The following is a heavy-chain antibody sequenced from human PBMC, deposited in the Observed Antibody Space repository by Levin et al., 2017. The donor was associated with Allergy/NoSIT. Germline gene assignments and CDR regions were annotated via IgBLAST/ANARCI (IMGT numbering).Heavy chain of an antibody. Sequence: GESLKISCAASGFTFSTYDMSWVRQAPGKGLEWVSAIRGSASRTFYADSVKGRFTISRDNSKNTVSLQMNSLRAEDTAIYYCVPGIAVTGSPTDHWGKGTLVTVSS. V-gene: IGHV3-23*01. CDR2: IRGSASRT. J-gene: IGHJ4*02. CDR1: GFTFSTYD. D-gene: IGHD6-19*01. CDR3: VPGIAVTGSPTDH.